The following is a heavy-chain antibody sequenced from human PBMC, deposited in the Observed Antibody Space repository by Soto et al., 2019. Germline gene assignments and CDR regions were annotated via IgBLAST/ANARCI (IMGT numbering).Heavy chain of an antibody. CDR3: ASWPDAADY. J-gene: IGHJ4*02. D-gene: IGHD6-25*01. Sequence: GGSLRLSCAASGFTFSSYSMNWVRQAPGKGLEWVSYISSSSSSIYYADSVKGRFTISRDNAKNSLYLQMNNLRDEDTAVYYCASWPDAADYWGQGTLVTVSS. CDR2: ISSSSSSI. V-gene: IGHV3-48*02. CDR1: GFTFSSYS.